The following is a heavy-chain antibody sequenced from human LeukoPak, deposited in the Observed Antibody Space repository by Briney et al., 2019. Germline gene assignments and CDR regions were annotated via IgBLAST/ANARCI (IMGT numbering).Heavy chain of an antibody. D-gene: IGHD1-26*01. CDR1: GGSISNTIYY. V-gene: IGHV4-39*01. CDR3: ARHVGGSSDFGY. Sequence: SETLSLTCIVSGGSISNTIYYWGWLRQPPGKGLEWVGSVHYSGRTNDNPSLKSRVIISVDTSKNHFSLKLSSVTAAHTAVYYCARHVGGSSDFGYWGQGTLVTVSS. J-gene: IGHJ4*02. CDR2: VHYSGRT.